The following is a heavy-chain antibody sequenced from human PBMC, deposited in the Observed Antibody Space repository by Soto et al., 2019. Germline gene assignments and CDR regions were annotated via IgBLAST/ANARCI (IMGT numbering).Heavy chain of an antibody. J-gene: IGHJ5*01. CDR3: XXXGALSTSWYXXXXXXS. CDR2: IIPVFGTP. V-gene: IGHV1-69*06. CDR1: GYSFSSHA. Sequence: QVQLEQSGSEVKKSGSSVKVSCKASGYSFSSHAITWVRQAPGQGLEWMGGIIPVFGTPSYAQKFQGRVTXXADKSTNTXXXXXXXXRSEDXXXXXXXXXGALSTSWYXXXXXXSWG. D-gene: IGHD6-13*01.